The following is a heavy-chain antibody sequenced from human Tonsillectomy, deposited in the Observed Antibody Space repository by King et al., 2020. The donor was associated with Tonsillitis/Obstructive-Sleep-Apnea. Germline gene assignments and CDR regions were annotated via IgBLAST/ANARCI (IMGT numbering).Heavy chain of an antibody. D-gene: IGHD3-16*01. J-gene: IGHJ6*03. CDR1: GFTVRSNY. CDR3: AARRLGYMDV. V-gene: IGHV3-66*01. CDR2: IYSGGGT. Sequence: VQLVESGGGLVQPGGSLRLSCAASGFTVRSNYMSWVRQAPGKGLEWVSVIYSGGGTYYADSVKGRFTISRDNSKNTLYLQINSLRADDTAVYYCAARRLGYMDVWGKGTTVTVSS.